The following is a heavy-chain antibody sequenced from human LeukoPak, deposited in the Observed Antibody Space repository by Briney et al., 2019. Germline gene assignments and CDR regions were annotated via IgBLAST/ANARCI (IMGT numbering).Heavy chain of an antibody. Sequence: GGSLRLSCAASGFTVSSNYMSWVRQAPGKGLEWVSVIYSGGSTYYADSVKGRFTISRDNSKNTLYLQMNSLRAEDTAVYYCARDPGIAARPKVDYWGQGTLVTVSS. CDR1: GFTVSSNY. CDR3: ARDPGIAARPKVDY. D-gene: IGHD6-6*01. V-gene: IGHV3-53*01. J-gene: IGHJ4*02. CDR2: IYSGGST.